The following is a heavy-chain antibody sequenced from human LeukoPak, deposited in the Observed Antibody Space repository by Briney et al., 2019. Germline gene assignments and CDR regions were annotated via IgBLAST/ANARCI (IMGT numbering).Heavy chain of an antibody. Sequence: SETLSLTCAVYGGSFSGYYWSWIRQPPGKGLEWIGEINHSGSTNYNPSLKSRVTISVDTSKNQFSLKLSSVTAADTAVYYCARGRNYYYYMDVWDKGTTVTVSS. J-gene: IGHJ6*03. CDR1: GGSFSGYY. CDR3: ARGRNYYYYMDV. CDR2: INHSGST. V-gene: IGHV4-34*01.